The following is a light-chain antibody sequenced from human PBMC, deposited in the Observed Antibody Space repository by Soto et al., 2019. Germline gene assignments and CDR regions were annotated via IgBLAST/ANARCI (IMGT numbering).Light chain of an antibody. CDR2: DAS. V-gene: IGKV3-11*01. J-gene: IGKJ2*01. Sequence: ETVLTQSPATLSLSPGERATLSCRASQSVHTYLAWYQQKAGQAPRLLIYDASNRATGIPARFSGSGSGTEFTITISSLEPEDCAVYYCQQRSNWPPYTFGQGTKLEIK. CDR1: QSVHTY. CDR3: QQRSNWPPYT.